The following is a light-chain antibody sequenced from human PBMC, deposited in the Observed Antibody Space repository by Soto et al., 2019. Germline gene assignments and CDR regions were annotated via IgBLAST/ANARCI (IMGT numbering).Light chain of an antibody. CDR1: QSVSSSY. CDR2: GAS. Sequence: EIVLTQSPGTLSLSPGERATLSCRASQSVSSSYFAWYQQKPGQAPRLLIYGASSRATGIPDRFRGSGSGTDFTLTISRLEPEDFAVYYCQQYGSSPPTFGQGTKVEIK. CDR3: QQYGSSPPT. V-gene: IGKV3-20*01. J-gene: IGKJ1*01.